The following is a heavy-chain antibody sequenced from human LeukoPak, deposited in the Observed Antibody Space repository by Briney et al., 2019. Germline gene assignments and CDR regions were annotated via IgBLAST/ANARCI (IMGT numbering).Heavy chain of an antibody. D-gene: IGHD3-3*01. J-gene: IGHJ4*02. Sequence: ASVKVSCKASGYTFTGYYMHWVRQAPGQGLEWMGWISAYNGNTNYAQKLQGRVTMTTDTSTSTAYMELRSLRSDDTAVYYCARVRFTPYFDYWGQGTLVTVSS. CDR3: ARVRFTPYFDY. V-gene: IGHV1-18*04. CDR2: ISAYNGNT. CDR1: GYTFTGYY.